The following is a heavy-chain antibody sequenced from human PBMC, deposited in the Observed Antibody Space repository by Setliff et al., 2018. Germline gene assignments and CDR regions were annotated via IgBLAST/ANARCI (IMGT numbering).Heavy chain of an antibody. J-gene: IGHJ4*02. CDR2: IWYDGSNS. Sequence: GGSLRLSCAASGFTFSGYGFHWVRQAPGKGLEWVAVIWYDGSNSYYADSVKGRFTISRDNSRNMLYMQMNSLRADDTAVYYCARGTQAYTSWTGFQYYSDYWGQGTLVTVSS. CDR1: GFTFSGYG. CDR3: ARGTQAYTSWTGFQYYSDY. V-gene: IGHV3-33*01. D-gene: IGHD3-3*01.